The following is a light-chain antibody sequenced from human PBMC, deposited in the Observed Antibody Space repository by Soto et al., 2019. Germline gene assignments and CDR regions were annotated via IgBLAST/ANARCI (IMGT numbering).Light chain of an antibody. CDR2: GAS. CDR1: QGVSSN. V-gene: IGKV3-15*01. CDR3: QQYNNSPLT. Sequence: EIVMTQSPATLSVSPGERATLSCRASQGVSSNLAWYQQKPGQAPRLLIYGASTRATGIPARFSGSGSGTDFTLTISSLQSEDFAVYYCQQYNNSPLTFGGGTKVEIK. J-gene: IGKJ4*01.